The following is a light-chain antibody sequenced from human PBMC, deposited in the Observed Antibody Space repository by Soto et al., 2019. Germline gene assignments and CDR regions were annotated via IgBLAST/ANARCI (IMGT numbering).Light chain of an antibody. V-gene: IGKV3-20*01. CDR3: QQCGSSST. Sequence: EIVLTQSPGPLSLSPGERAPLSCRASQTFSNSFLSWFQQIPGQAPRLLIYGASMRATGIPDRFSGSGSGTDFTLTISRLEPEDFAVYYCQQCGSSSTFGQGTRLEIK. J-gene: IGKJ5*01. CDR1: QTFSNSF. CDR2: GAS.